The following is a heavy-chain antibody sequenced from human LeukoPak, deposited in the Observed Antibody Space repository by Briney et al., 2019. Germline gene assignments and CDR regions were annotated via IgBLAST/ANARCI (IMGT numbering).Heavy chain of an antibody. CDR1: GDSVSSNSAA. CDR2: TYYRSKWNN. V-gene: IGHV6-1*01. J-gene: IGHJ2*01. Sequence: SQTLSLTCAISGDSVSSNSAAWSWVRQSPSRGLEWLGRTYYRSKWNNNYAISVKSRITINPDTSKNQFSLQLNSVTPEDTGVYYCARARGYFDLWGRGTLVSVSS. D-gene: IGHD3-10*01. CDR3: ARARGYFDL.